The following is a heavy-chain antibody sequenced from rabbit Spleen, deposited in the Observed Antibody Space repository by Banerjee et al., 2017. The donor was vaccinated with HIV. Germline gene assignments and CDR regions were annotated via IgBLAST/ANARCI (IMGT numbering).Heavy chain of an antibody. CDR2: IDAGSSGFT. J-gene: IGHJ4*01. V-gene: IGHV1S45*01. D-gene: IGHD1-1*01. CDR1: GFDFSTYS. Sequence: EQLEESGGGLVKPEGSLKLSCKASGFDFSTYSMSWVRQAPGKGLEWIACIDAGSSGFTYFATWAKGRFTISKTSSTTVTLQMTRLTAADTATYFCARDLDGVIGWNFGWWGPGNLVTVS. CDR3: ARDLDGVIGWNFGW.